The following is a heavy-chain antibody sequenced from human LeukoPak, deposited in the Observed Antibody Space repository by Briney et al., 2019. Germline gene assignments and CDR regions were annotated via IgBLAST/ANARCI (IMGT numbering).Heavy chain of an antibody. CDR2: IYSGGTT. V-gene: IGHV3-66*01. J-gene: IGHJ4*02. D-gene: IGHD1-26*01. CDR3: ARETSGAWDY. CDR1: GFTVSSNY. Sequence: GGSLRLSCAASGFTVSSNYMSWVRQAPGKGLEWVSIIYSGGTTYYVDSVKGRFTISRDNSKNTLYLQMNSLRAEDTAVYYCARETSGAWDYWGQGTLVTVSS.